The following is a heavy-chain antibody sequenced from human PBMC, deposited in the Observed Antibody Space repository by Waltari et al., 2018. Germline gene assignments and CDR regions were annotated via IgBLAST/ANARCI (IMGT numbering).Heavy chain of an antibody. J-gene: IGHJ4*02. V-gene: IGHV4-59*11. CDR2: IYYSGST. CDR3: ARLLEGGSGSYYLDY. CDR1: GGSISSHY. Sequence: QVQLQESGPGLVKPSETLSLTCTVSGGSISSHYWRWIRQPPGKGLEWIGYIYYSGSTNYNPSLRSRVTISVDTSKNQFSLKRSSVTAADTAVYDCARLLEGGSGSYYLDYWGQGTLVTVSS. D-gene: IGHD1-26*01.